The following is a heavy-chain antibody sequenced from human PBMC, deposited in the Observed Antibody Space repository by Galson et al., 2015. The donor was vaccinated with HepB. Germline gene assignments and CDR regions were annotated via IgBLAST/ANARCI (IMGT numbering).Heavy chain of an antibody. Sequence: SVKVSCKASGGTFSSYAISWVRQAPGQGHEWMGRIMPLIDLTNYARKFQDRVTITADKSTSTVYMELSSLRSEDTALYFCARGGWVIAPDYWGQGTLVTVSS. CDR2: IMPLIDLT. J-gene: IGHJ4*02. V-gene: IGHV1-69*04. CDR1: GGTFSSYA. D-gene: IGHD2-21*01. CDR3: ARGGWVIAPDY.